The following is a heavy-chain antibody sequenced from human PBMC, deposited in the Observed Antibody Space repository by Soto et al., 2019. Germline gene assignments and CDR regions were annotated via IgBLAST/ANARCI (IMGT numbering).Heavy chain of an antibody. CDR3: ARAYDWNYA. CDR1: GFSLTTIGVG. V-gene: IGHV2-5*01. J-gene: IGHJ5*02. CDR2: VYWHDDL. D-gene: IGHD1-7*01. Sequence: SGPTLVNPTQTLTLTCTVSGFSLTTIGVGVDWIRQSPGKGLEWLASVYWHDDLRYNPSLKDRLTISRDTSKNQVVLTMTNMDPVDTATYYCARAYDWNYAWGQGILVTVSS.